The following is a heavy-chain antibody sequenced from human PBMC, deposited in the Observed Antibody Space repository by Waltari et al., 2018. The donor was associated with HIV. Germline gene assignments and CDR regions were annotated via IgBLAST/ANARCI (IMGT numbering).Heavy chain of an antibody. D-gene: IGHD6-19*01. V-gene: IGHV3-30*04. Sequence: QVQLVESGGGVVQPGRSLRLSCPASGFTFRSFTMHWVRQAPGKGLEWVALISYDGSNKYYADSVKGRFTISRDDSKNTLYLQMNSLRAEDTAVYYCARGAYSSGWTFDYWGQGTLVTVSS. CDR2: ISYDGSNK. J-gene: IGHJ4*02. CDR3: ARGAYSSGWTFDY. CDR1: GFTFRSFT.